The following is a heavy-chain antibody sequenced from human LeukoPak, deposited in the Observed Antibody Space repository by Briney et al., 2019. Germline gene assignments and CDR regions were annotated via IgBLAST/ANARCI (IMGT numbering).Heavy chain of an antibody. V-gene: IGHV3-33*01. CDR1: GFTFSNYG. J-gene: IGHJ4*02. D-gene: IGHD3-10*01. Sequence: PGGSPRLSCAASGFTFSNYGMHWVRQAPGKGLEWVAVIWYDGSNKYHADSVKGRFTISRDNSENTLYLQMNSLRAEDTAVYYCARESYYGSGDYSFFDYWGQGTLVTVSS. CDR2: IWYDGSNK. CDR3: ARESYYGSGDYSFFDY.